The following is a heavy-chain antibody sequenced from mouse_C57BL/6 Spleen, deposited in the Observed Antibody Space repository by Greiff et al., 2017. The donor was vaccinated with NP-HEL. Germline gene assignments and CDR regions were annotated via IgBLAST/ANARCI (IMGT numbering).Heavy chain of an antibody. D-gene: IGHD1-1*01. CDR1: GYTFTSYW. J-gene: IGHJ1*03. CDR3: AREYGSSYWYFDV. V-gene: IGHV1-72*01. Sequence: QVQLQQPGAELVKPGASVKLSCKASGYTFTSYWMHWVKQRPGRGLEWIGRFDPNSGGTKYNEKFKSKATLTVDKPSSTAYMQLSSLTSEDSAVYYCAREYGSSYWYFDVWGTGTTVTVSS. CDR2: FDPNSGGT.